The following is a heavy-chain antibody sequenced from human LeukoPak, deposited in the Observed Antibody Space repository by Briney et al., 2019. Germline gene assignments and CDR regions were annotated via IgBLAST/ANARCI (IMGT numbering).Heavy chain of an antibody. D-gene: IGHD3/OR15-3a*01. CDR2: ISSSSSTI. J-gene: IGHJ4*02. V-gene: IGHV3-48*01. Sequence: GGSLRLSCAASGFTFSSYSMNWVRQVPGKGLEWVSYISSSSSTIYYADSVKGRFTISRDNAKNSLYLQMNSLRAEDTAVYYCARLSPRGPFDYWGQGTLVTVSS. CDR3: ARLSPRGPFDY. CDR1: GFTFSSYS.